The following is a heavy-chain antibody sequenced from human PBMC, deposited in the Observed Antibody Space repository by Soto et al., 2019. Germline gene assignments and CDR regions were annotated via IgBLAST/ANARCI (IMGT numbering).Heavy chain of an antibody. J-gene: IGHJ4*02. D-gene: IGHD2-2*01. V-gene: IGHV4-4*07. CDR3: ARGGMVIIPTATAFDY. Sequence: SETVSLTXTVSGGSISTYYWSWIRQPAGKGLEWIGRIYASGSTNYNPSLKSRVTMSVATSKNQFSLKLSSVTAADTAVYYCARGGMVIIPTATAFDYWGQGTLVTVSS. CDR2: IYASGST. CDR1: GGSISTYY.